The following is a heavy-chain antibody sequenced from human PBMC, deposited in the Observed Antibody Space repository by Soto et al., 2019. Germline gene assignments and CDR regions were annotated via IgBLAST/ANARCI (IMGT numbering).Heavy chain of an antibody. CDR3: AKKVLQGLWFAYFDY. V-gene: IGHV3-30*18. J-gene: IGHJ4*02. CDR2: ISYDGSNK. CDR1: GFTFSSYG. Sequence: QVQLVESGGGVVQPGRSLRLSCAASGFTFSSYGMHWVRQAPGKGLEWVAVISYDGSNKYYADSVKGRFTISRDNSKNTLYLQMNSLRAEGTAVYYCAKKVLQGLWFAYFDYWGQGTLVTVSS. D-gene: IGHD3-10*01.